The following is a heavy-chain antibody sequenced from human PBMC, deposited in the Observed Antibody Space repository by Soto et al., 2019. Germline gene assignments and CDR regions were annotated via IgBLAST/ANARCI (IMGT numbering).Heavy chain of an antibody. V-gene: IGHV4-39*01. CDR2: IYHTGNA. D-gene: IGHD3-22*01. Sequence: SETLSLTCSVSGDSISNSRFYWAWIRQPPGEGLEWIGSIYHTGNAYYSPSLKSRVTISVDTSKNQFSLKSTSVTAADAALYYCARDFFDSSDYTTNWFDPWGQGTLVTVSS. J-gene: IGHJ5*02. CDR1: GDSISNSRFY. CDR3: ARDFFDSSDYTTNWFDP.